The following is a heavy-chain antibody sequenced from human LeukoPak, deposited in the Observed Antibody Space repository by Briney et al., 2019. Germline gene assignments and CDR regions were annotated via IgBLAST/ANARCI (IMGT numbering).Heavy chain of an antibody. V-gene: IGHV1-8*01. CDR1: GYTFTSYD. J-gene: IGHJ5*02. CDR2: MNPNSGNT. CDR3: ARGGLDIVGATGFS. D-gene: IGHD1-26*01. Sequence: ASVKVSCKASGYTFTSYDINWVRQATGQGLEWMGWMNPNSGNTGYAQKFQGRVTMTRNTSISTAYMELSSLRSEDTAVYYCARGGLDIVGATGFSWGQGTLVTVSS.